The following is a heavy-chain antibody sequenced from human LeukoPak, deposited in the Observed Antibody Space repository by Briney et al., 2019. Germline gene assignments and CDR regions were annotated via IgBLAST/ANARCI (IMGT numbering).Heavy chain of an antibody. Sequence: GGSLRLSCAASGFTFSSYGMHWVRQAPGKGLEWVAVISYDGSNKYYADSVKGRFTISRDNSKNTLYLQMNSLRAEDTAVYYCAKGLKDYCSSTSCHEYFQHWGQGTLVTVSS. CDR1: GFTFSSYG. V-gene: IGHV3-30*18. J-gene: IGHJ1*01. D-gene: IGHD2-2*01. CDR3: AKGLKDYCSSTSCHEYFQH. CDR2: ISYDGSNK.